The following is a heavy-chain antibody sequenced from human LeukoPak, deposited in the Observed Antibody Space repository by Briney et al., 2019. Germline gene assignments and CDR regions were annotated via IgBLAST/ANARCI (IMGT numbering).Heavy chain of an antibody. V-gene: IGHV3-48*03. J-gene: IGHJ4*02. CDR2: ISSSGTTI. D-gene: IGHD2-2*01. Sequence: PGGSLRLSCAASGFTFSSYEMNWVRQAPGKGLQWVSDISSSGTTIYYADSVKGRFTISRDNAKNSLYLQMNSPRAEDTAVYYCARKYCSTTSCLFDNWGQGTLVTVSS. CDR3: ARKYCSTTSCLFDN. CDR1: GFTFSSYE.